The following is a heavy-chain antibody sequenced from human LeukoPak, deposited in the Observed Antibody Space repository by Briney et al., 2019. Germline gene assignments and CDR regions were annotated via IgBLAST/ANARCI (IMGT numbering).Heavy chain of an antibody. J-gene: IGHJ4*02. Sequence: GRSLRLSCAASGFTFSSYGMHWVRQAPGKGLEWVAVISYDGSNKYYADSVKGRFTISRDNSMNTLYLQMNSLRAEDTAVYYCAKGTAVDRQYFENWGQGTLVTVSS. CDR2: ISYDGSNK. CDR1: GFTFSSYG. V-gene: IGHV3-30*18. CDR3: AKGTAVDRQYFEN. D-gene: IGHD1-1*01.